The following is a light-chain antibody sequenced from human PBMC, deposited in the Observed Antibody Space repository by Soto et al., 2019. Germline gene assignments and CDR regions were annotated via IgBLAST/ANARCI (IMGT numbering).Light chain of an antibody. CDR2: GAF. V-gene: IGKV3-15*01. CDR1: QSVSYN. J-gene: IGKJ4*01. CDR3: QQYKNWPPLT. Sequence: EIVMTQSPATLSVSPGETATLSCRASQSVSYNLAWYQQKPGQSPRLIIYGAFTRATGIPARFSGSWSGTEFTSTISSLQSEDFAVYYCQQYKNWPPLTFGGGTKVEIK.